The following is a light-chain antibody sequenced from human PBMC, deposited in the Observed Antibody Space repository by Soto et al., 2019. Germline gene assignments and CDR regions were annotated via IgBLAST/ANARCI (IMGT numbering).Light chain of an antibody. CDR1: SSDIGGYNF. V-gene: IGLV2-8*01. CDR3: SSHGGSNNPCV. Sequence: QSVLTQPPSASGSPGQSVAISCTGTSSDIGGYNFVSWYQQHPGKAPKLMIYEVTKRPSGVPDRFSGSKSGNTATLIVSGLQPEDEADYYCSSHGGSNNPCVFGTGTKLTVL. J-gene: IGLJ1*01. CDR2: EVT.